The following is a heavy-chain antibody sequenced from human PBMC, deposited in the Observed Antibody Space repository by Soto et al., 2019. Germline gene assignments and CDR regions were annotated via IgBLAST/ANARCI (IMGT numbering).Heavy chain of an antibody. CDR3: TKGVVVITSYFQH. V-gene: IGHV3-30*18. J-gene: IGHJ1*01. CDR1: GCTFSSYG. D-gene: IGHD3-22*01. Sequence: GESLKISCAASGCTFSSYGMHWVRQAPGKGLEWVAVISYDESNKYYADSVKGRFTISRDNSKNTLYLQMNSLRAEDTAVYYCTKGVVVITSYFQHWGQGTLVTVSS. CDR2: ISYDESNK.